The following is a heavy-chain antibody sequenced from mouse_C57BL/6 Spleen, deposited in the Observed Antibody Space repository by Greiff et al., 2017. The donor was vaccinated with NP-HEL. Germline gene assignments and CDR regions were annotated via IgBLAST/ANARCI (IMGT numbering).Heavy chain of an antibody. J-gene: IGHJ4*01. CDR2: ISSGSSTI. Sequence: EVQLVESGGGLVKPGGSLKLSCAASGFTFSDYGMHWVRQAPEKGLEWVAYISSGSSTIYYADTVKGRFTISRDNAKNTLFLQMNSLRSEDTAMYYCARDPTLYAMDYWGQGTSVTVSS. CDR1: GFTFSDYG. CDR3: ARDPTLYAMDY. D-gene: IGHD2-10*01. V-gene: IGHV5-17*01.